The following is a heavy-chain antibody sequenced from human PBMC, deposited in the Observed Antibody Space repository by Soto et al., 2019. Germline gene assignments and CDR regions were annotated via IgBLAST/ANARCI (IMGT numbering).Heavy chain of an antibody. D-gene: IGHD3-10*01. V-gene: IGHV1-2*04. J-gene: IGHJ6*02. CDR3: AREEYYGSGSYYMRSQYYYYGMDV. Sequence: ASVKVSCKASGYTFTGYYMHWVRQAPGQGLEWMGWINPNSGGTNYAQKFQGWVTMTRDTSISTAYMELSRLRSDDTAVYYCAREEYYGSGSYYMRSQYYYYGMDVWGQGTTVTVSS. CDR1: GYTFTGYY. CDR2: INPNSGGT.